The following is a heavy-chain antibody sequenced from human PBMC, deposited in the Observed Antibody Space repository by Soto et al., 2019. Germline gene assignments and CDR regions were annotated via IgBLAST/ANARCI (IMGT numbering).Heavy chain of an antibody. J-gene: IGHJ6*02. Sequence: GASVKVSCKASGGTFSSYAISWVRQAPGQGLEWMGGIIPIFGTANYAQKFQGRVTITADKSTSTAYMELSSLRSEDTAVYYCARGRTQYSSSWYPLTANYYYYYGMDVWGQGTTVTVSS. V-gene: IGHV1-69*06. CDR1: GGTFSSYA. CDR3: ARGRTQYSSSWYPLTANYYYYYGMDV. D-gene: IGHD6-13*01. CDR2: IIPIFGTA.